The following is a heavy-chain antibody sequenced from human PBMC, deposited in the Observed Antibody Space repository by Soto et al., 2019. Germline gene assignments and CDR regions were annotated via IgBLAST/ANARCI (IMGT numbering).Heavy chain of an antibody. D-gene: IGHD2-15*01. J-gene: IGHJ4*02. CDR1: GGSISSGGYY. CDR2: IYYSGST. Sequence: SETLSLTCTVSGGSISSGGYYWSWIRQHPGKGLEWIGYIYYSGSTYYNPSLKSRVTISVDTSKNQFSLKLSSVTAADTAVYYRASRRSTSGGSRKIDYWGQGTLVTVSS. V-gene: IGHV4-31*03. CDR3: ASRRSTSGGSRKIDY.